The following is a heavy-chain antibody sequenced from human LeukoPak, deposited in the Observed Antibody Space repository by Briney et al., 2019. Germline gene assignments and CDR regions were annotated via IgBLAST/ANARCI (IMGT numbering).Heavy chain of an antibody. D-gene: IGHD4-17*01. CDR3: ARLLGGVAAVTPFDY. Sequence: GESLKISCWGSGYSFPGYWIGWVRQMPGEGLEWMGIIYPGGSDARYSPSFQGQVTISADKSISTAYLQWSSLRASDTAMYFCARLLGGVAAVTPFDYWGQGTLLTVSS. CDR1: GYSFPGYW. CDR2: IYPGGSDA. J-gene: IGHJ4*02. V-gene: IGHV5-51*01.